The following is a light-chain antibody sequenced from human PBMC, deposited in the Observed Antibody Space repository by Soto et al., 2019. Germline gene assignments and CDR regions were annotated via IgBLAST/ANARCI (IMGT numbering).Light chain of an antibody. V-gene: IGKV3-20*01. J-gene: IGKJ1*01. CDR1: QSVSSNY. CDR2: GAS. Sequence: EIVLTQSPGTLSLSPGERATLSCRASQSVSSNYLAWYQQKPGQATRLLIYGASSRATGIPDRFSGSGSGTDFTLTISRLEPEDFAVYYCQQYNSSPWTFGQGTKLEIK. CDR3: QQYNSSPWT.